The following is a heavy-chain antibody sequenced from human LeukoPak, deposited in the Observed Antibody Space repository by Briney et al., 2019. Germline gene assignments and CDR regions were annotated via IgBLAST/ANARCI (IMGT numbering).Heavy chain of an antibody. Sequence: PSETLSLTCTDSGGSISIYYWSWVRQPAGKGLEWIGRIYTSGSTNYNPSPKGRVTMSVDTTKNKTPRMLNSVPCADTTVHYCSEGDYYDSICYYIHDAFDIWGQGTMVSVSS. CDR2: IYTSGST. CDR3: SEGDYYDSICYYIHDAFDI. V-gene: IGHV4-4*07. CDR1: GGSISIYY. J-gene: IGHJ3*02. D-gene: IGHD3-22*01.